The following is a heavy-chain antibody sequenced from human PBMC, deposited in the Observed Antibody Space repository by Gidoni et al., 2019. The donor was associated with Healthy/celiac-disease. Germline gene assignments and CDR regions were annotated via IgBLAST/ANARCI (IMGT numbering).Heavy chain of an antibody. CDR2: INHSGST. D-gene: IGHD1-1*01. Sequence: QVQLQQWGAGLLKPSDTLSRTCAVYGWSFSGYYWSWIRQPPWKVLEWIGEINHSGSTNSNPSLKSRFTISVDTSKNQFSLNLSSVTSADTAVYYCARSRRRYFDLWGRGTLFTVSS. CDR1: GWSFSGYY. J-gene: IGHJ2*01. V-gene: IGHV4-34*01. CDR3: ARSRRRYFDL.